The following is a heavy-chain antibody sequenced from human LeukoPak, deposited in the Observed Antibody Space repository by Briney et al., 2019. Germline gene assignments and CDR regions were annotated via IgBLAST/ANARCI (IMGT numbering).Heavy chain of an antibody. Sequence: GGSLRLSCTASGFSFSGHWMHWARQLPGKGLVWVSRISPTGGTTSCADSVKGRFTVSRDNAKNTLYLQVNNLRAEDTAVYYCARGPNSNWSGLDFWGQGTLLTVSS. CDR1: GFSFSGHW. CDR3: ARGPNSNWSGLDF. D-gene: IGHD6-6*01. J-gene: IGHJ4*02. V-gene: IGHV3-74*01. CDR2: ISPTGGTT.